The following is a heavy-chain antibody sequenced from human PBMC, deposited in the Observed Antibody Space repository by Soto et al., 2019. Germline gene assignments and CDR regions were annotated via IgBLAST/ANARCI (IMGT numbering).Heavy chain of an antibody. V-gene: IGHV4-34*01. Sequence: SETLSVTCAVYGGSFSGYYWSWIRQPPGKGLEWIGEINHSGSTNYNPSLKSRVTISVDTSKNQFSLKLSSVTAADTAVYYCARERITMVRGVIIKSPNYYYGMDVWGQGTTDTVSS. CDR2: INHSGST. J-gene: IGHJ6*02. CDR1: GGSFSGYY. CDR3: ARERITMVRGVIIKSPNYYYGMDV. D-gene: IGHD3-10*01.